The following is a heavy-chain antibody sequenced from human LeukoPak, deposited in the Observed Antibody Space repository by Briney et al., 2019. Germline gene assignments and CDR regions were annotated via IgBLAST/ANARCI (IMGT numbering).Heavy chain of an antibody. CDR2: TYYSGST. Sequence: SETLSLTCTVSGGSISSYYWSWIRQPPGKGLEWIGYTYYSGSTNYNPSLKSRVTISVDTSKNQFSLKLSSVTAADTAVYYCAREIKTAMIDYWGQGTLVTVSS. CDR3: AREIKTAMIDY. J-gene: IGHJ4*02. CDR1: GGSISSYY. D-gene: IGHD5-18*01. V-gene: IGHV4-59*01.